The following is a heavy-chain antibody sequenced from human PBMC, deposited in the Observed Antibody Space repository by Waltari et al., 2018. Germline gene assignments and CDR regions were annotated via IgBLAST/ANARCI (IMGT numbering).Heavy chain of an antibody. CDR1: GFTFGDYA. D-gene: IGHD3-10*01. CDR2: IRSKAYVGTT. CDR3: CITMVRGAPYYYYMDV. V-gene: IGHV3-49*04. J-gene: IGHJ6*03. Sequence: EVQLVESGGGLVQPGRSLRLSCTASGFTFGDYAMSWVRLAPGKGLEGVGCIRSKAYVGTTEYAVSVKGRFTISRDDSKSIAYLQMNSLKTEDTAVYYCCITMVRGAPYYYYMDVSGKGTTVTVSS.